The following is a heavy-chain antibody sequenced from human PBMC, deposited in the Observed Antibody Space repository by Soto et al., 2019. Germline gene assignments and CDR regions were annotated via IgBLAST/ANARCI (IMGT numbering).Heavy chain of an antibody. D-gene: IGHD3-3*01. CDR1: GFTFSSYA. J-gene: IGHJ6*03. Sequence: PGGSLRLSCAASGFTFSSYAMSWVRQAPGKGLEWVSAISGSGGSTYYADSVKGRFTISRDNSKNTLYLQMNSLRAEDTAVYYCAKDSYYDFWSGYYYYYYMDVWGTGTTVTVSS. V-gene: IGHV3-23*01. CDR2: ISGSGGST. CDR3: AKDSYYDFWSGYYYYYYMDV.